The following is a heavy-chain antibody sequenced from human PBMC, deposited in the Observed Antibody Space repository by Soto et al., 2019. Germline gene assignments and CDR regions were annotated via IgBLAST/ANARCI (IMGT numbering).Heavy chain of an antibody. CDR2: ISSNGGTT. Sequence: EVQLVESGGGLVQPGGSLRLSCAASGFTFSTYAMQWVRQAPGKGLEFVSSISSNGGTTNYAYSVKGRFTISRDNSSDTLYLQMGSLRPEDMAVYYCARGGRAMNDYWGHGTLVTVSS. CDR1: GFTFSTYA. D-gene: IGHD5-18*01. J-gene: IGHJ4*01. V-gene: IGHV3-64*01. CDR3: ARGGRAMNDY.